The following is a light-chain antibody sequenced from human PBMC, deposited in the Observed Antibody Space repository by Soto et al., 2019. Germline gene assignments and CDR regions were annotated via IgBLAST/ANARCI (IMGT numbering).Light chain of an antibody. J-gene: IGKJ2*01. CDR2: GAS. Sequence: EIVMTQSPATLSVSPGDRATLACRASQSVSSNLAWYQQKPGQAPRLLIYGASTRATGIPARFSGSGSGTEFTLTISSLQSEDFAVYYCQQYNNWPLYTFGQGTKVEIK. CDR1: QSVSSN. V-gene: IGKV3-15*01. CDR3: QQYNNWPLYT.